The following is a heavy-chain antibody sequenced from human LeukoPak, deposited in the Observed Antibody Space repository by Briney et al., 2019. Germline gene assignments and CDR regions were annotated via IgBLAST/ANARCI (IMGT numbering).Heavy chain of an antibody. J-gene: IGHJ3*02. V-gene: IGHV1-18*01. CDR3: ARDPLYYDYVWGSFFAFDI. CDR2: ISAYNGNT. Sequence: ASVKVSCKASGYTFTSYGISWVRQAPGQGLEWMGWISAYNGNTNYAQKLQGRVTMTTDTSTSTAYMELKSLKSDDTAFYYCARDPLYYDYVWGSFFAFDIWGQGTMVTVSS. CDR1: GYTFTSYG. D-gene: IGHD3-16*01.